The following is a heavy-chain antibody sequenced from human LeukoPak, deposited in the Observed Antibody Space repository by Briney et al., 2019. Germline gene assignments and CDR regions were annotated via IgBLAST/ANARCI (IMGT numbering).Heavy chain of an antibody. CDR1: GFTFSSYA. Sequence: PGGSLRLSCAASGFTFSSYAMSWVRQAPGKGPEWVSGISGSGGSTYYADSVKGRFTISRDNSKNTLYLQVNSLGAEDTAVYYCTKSIDYYDSSGYRYYFDYWGQGTLVTVSS. CDR2: ISGSGGST. J-gene: IGHJ4*02. CDR3: TKSIDYYDSSGYRYYFDY. D-gene: IGHD3-22*01. V-gene: IGHV3-23*01.